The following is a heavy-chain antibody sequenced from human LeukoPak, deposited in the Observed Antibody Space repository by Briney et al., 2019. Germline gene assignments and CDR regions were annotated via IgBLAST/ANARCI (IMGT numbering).Heavy chain of an antibody. J-gene: IGHJ4*02. CDR2: ISDRGSRT. V-gene: IGHV3-23*01. Sequence: GGSLRLSCAVSGITLSNYGMSWVRQAPGKGLEWVAGISDRGSRTNYADSVKGRFTISTDHHKNTLYLQMNSLRAEDTAVYFCAKRGVVIRVILVGFHKEAYYFDSWGQGALVTVSS. CDR1: GITLSNYG. CDR3: AKRGVVIRVILVGFHKEAYYFDS. D-gene: IGHD3-22*01.